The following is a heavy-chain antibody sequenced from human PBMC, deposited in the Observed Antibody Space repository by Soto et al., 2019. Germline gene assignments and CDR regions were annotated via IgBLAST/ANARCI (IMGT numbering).Heavy chain of an antibody. CDR3: AGRCDGTNCLAHFDY. D-gene: IGHD2-2*01. CDR2: IIPIFGTP. V-gene: IGHV1-69*06. Sequence: QVQLVQSGAEVKKPGSSVNVSCRASGGTFNNYVINWVRQAPGQGLEWMAGIIPIFGTPNYAQKFQGRVTITADKSTSTAYMELNSLRSEDTAVYYCAGRCDGTNCLAHFDYWGQGTLVTVSS. CDR1: GGTFNNYV. J-gene: IGHJ4*02.